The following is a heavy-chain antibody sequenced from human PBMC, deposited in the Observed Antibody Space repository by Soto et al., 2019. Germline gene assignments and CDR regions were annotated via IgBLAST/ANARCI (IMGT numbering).Heavy chain of an antibody. CDR2: INGPGDDT. J-gene: IGHJ3*01. D-gene: IGHD3-22*01. CDR3: AKSSSGYSADPFDL. V-gene: IGHV3-23*01. Sequence: VGSLILSCAASGFTFHNYAMSWVRQAPGKGLEWVSSINGPGDDTYYADSVKGRFTISRDNSKNTLYLQMNSLRAEDTALYSCAKSSSGYSADPFDLWGQGTMVTVSS. CDR1: GFTFHNYA.